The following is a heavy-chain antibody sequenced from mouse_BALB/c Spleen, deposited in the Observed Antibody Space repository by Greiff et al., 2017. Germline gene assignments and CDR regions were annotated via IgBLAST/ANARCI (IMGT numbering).Heavy chain of an antibody. CDR1: GYTFTSYT. Sequence: QVQLQQSGAELARPGASVKMSCKASGYTFTSYTMHWVKQRPGQGLEWIGYINPSSGYTNYNQKFKDKATLTADKSSSTAYMQLSSLTSEDSAVYYCARDKLGLTWFAYWGQGTLVTVSA. CDR2: INPSSGYT. CDR3: ARDKLGLTWFAY. V-gene: IGHV1-4*01. J-gene: IGHJ3*01. D-gene: IGHD4-1*01.